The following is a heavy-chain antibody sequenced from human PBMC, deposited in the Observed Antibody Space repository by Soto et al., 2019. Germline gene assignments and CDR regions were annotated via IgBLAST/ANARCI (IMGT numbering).Heavy chain of an antibody. V-gene: IGHV4-39*01. J-gene: IGHJ3*02. CDR2: IYYSGST. D-gene: IGHD3-22*01. CDR3: ATIYDSAKRDAFDI. CDR1: GGSISSSSYY. Sequence: QLQLQESGPGLVKPSETLSLTCTVSGGSISSSSYYWGWIRQPPGKGLEWIGSIYYSGSTYYNPSLKSRVTISVDTSKNQFSLKLSSVTAADTAVYYCATIYDSAKRDAFDIWGQGTMVTVSS.